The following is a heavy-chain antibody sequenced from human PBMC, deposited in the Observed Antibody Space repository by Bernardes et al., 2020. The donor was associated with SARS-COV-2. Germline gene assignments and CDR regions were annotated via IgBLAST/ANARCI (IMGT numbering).Heavy chain of an antibody. J-gene: IGHJ4*02. V-gene: IGHV3-74*01. Sequence: GGSLRLSCAASGFTFSSYWMPWVSPGPGKGLVWVSRINSDGRTTTYADSVKGRFTISRDNAKNTLYLQMNSLRAEDTAVYYCVRGPSDGHGRFEYWGQGALVTVSS. CDR2: INSDGRTT. CDR1: GFTFSSYW. CDR3: VRGPSDGHGRFEY.